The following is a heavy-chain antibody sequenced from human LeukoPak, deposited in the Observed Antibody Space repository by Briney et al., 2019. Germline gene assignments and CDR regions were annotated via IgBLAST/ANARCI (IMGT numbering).Heavy chain of an antibody. CDR1: GFTFSSYA. CDR2: ISYDGSSK. J-gene: IGHJ4*02. Sequence: SGGSLRLSCAASGFTFSSYAMHWVRQAPGKGLEWVAVISYDGSSKYYADSVKGRFTISRDNSKNTLYLQMNSLRAEDTAVYYCARDWGYCSGGSCYSFDYWGQGTLVTVSS. D-gene: IGHD2-15*01. V-gene: IGHV3-30*04. CDR3: ARDWGYCSGGSCYSFDY.